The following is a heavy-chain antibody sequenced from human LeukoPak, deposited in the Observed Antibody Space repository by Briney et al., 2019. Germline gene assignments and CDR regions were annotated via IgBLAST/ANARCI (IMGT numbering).Heavy chain of an antibody. Sequence: SETLSLTCTVSGDSITSYCRSWIRQPAGKGLEWIGRVCTRGSTYYNPSLKSRVAMSLDTSKTQFSLKLNSVTAADTAVYYCARGTFQILSGYWYYYGMDVWGRGTTVTVSS. J-gene: IGHJ6*02. V-gene: IGHV4-4*07. CDR2: VCTRGST. CDR3: ARGTFQILSGYWYYYGMDV. CDR1: GDSITSYC. D-gene: IGHD3-9*01.